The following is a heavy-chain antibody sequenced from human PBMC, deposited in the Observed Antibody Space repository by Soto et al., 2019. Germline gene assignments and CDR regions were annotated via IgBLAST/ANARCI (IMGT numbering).Heavy chain of an antibody. CDR2: IIPSGGTT. CDR1: GGTFSSYA. D-gene: IGHD5-12*01. Sequence: ASVKVSCKASGGTFSSYAISWVRQAPGQGPEWMGIIIPSGGTTNYAQKFQGRVTMTRDTSTSTVYMELSSLRSEDTAVYYCASRGYSGYGNFDYWGQGTLVTVSS. V-gene: IGHV1-46*01. CDR3: ASRGYSGYGNFDY. J-gene: IGHJ4*02.